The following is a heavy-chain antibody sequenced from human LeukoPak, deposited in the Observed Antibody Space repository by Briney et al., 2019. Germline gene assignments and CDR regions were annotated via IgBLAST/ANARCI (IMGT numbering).Heavy chain of an antibody. CDR2: IHDSGST. J-gene: IGHJ4*02. Sequence: SETLSLTCTVSGGTISSYYWNWIRQPPGKGLEWIGYIHDSGSTKYNPSLKSRVTMSVDTSKNQFSLKLSSVTAADTAVYYCARDFPYGSGPWGQGTLVTVSS. CDR3: ARDFPYGSGP. D-gene: IGHD3-10*01. CDR1: GGTISSYY. V-gene: IGHV4-59*12.